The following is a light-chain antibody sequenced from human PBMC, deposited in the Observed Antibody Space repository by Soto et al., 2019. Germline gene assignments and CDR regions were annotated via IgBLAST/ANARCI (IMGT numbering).Light chain of an antibody. CDR2: GAS. Sequence: EIVITQSPATLSVSPGERATFSCRASQSVSSNLAWYQQKPGQAPRLLIYGASIRATGIPARFSGSGSGTEFTLTISSLQSEDFAVYYCQHYNNWPPWTFGQGTTVDI. V-gene: IGKV3-15*01. J-gene: IGKJ1*01. CDR3: QHYNNWPPWT. CDR1: QSVSSN.